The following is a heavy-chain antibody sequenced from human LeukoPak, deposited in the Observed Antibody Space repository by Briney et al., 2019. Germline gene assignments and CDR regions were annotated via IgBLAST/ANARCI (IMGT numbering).Heavy chain of an antibody. V-gene: IGHV5-51*01. J-gene: IGHJ3*02. D-gene: IGHD3-16*01. CDR2: IYPGDSDT. Sequence: GESLQISGQGSGSTFTSYWIGGGRRLPGKGREGMGIIYPGDSDTRYSPSFQGQVTISADKSISTAYLQWSSLKASDTAMYYCASYPRWGDAFDIWGQGTMVTVSS. CDR3: ASYPRWGDAFDI. CDR1: GSTFTSYW.